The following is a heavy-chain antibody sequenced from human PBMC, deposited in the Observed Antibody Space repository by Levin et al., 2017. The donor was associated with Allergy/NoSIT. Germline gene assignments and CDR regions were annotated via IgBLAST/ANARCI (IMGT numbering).Heavy chain of an antibody. CDR1: GFTFSSYA. Sequence: GGSLRLSCAASGFTFSSYAMHWVRQAPGKGLEWVAVISYDGSNKYYADSVKGRFTISRDNSKNTLYLQMNSLRAEDTAVYYWARDRGSVLRYVDDFDYWGQGTLVTVSS. D-gene: IGHD3-9*01. V-gene: IGHV3-30*04. J-gene: IGHJ4*02. CDR2: ISYDGSNK. CDR3: ARDRGSVLRYVDDFDY.